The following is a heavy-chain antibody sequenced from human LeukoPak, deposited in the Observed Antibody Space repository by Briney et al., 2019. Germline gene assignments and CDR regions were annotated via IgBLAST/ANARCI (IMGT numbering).Heavy chain of an antibody. CDR2: IYTSGST. Sequence: PSETLSLTCTVSGGSISSGGYYWSWIRQPAGKGLEWIGRIYTSGSTNYNPSLKSRVTISVDTSKNQFSLKLSSVTAADTAVYYCARALRFLEWLFFDYWGQGTLVTVSS. V-gene: IGHV4-61*02. D-gene: IGHD3-3*01. CDR1: GGSISSGGYY. CDR3: ARALRFLEWLFFDY. J-gene: IGHJ4*02.